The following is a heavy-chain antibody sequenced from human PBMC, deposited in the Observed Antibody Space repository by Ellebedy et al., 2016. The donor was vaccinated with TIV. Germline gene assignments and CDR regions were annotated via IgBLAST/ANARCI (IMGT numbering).Heavy chain of an antibody. J-gene: IGHJ4*02. CDR2: MNPNSGNT. CDR1: GYTFSSYD. D-gene: IGHD1-7*01. V-gene: IGHV1-8*01. CDR3: ATAGNYGKKAYFDY. Sequence: AASVKVSCKASGYTFSSYDVNWVRQATGLGLEWMGWMNPNSGNTGYAQKFQGRVTMTRNTSISTAYMELSSLRSEDTAVYYCATAGNYGKKAYFDYWGQGTLVTVSS.